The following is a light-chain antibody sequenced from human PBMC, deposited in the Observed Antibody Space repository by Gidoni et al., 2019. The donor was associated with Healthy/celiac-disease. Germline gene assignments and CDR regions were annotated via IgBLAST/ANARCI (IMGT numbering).Light chain of an antibody. J-gene: IGLJ1*01. CDR3: QVWDSSSDHFLFV. CDR1: NSGSKS. Sequence: SYVLTPPPSVSVAPGKTPRITCGGNNSGSKSVHWYQQKPGQAPVLVIYYDSDRPSGIPERFSGSNSGNTATLTISRVEAGDEADYYCQVWDSSSDHFLFVFGTGTKVTVL. V-gene: IGLV3-21*04. CDR2: YDS.